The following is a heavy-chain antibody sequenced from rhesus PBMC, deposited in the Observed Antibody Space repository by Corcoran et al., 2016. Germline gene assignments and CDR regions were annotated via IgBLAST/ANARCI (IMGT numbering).Heavy chain of an antibody. Sequence: QGQLQESGPGLVKPSETLPLTCAVSGASISSHYWSWIRPPPGKGLEVIGFISGGSGSTKYNPSLKGRVTISRDTSKNQISLKLTSVTAADTAVYYCARDESNRFDVWGAGVLVTVSS. J-gene: IGHJ5-1*01. CDR3: ARDESNRFDV. CDR1: GASISSHY. V-gene: IGHV4S6*01. CDR2: ISGGSGST.